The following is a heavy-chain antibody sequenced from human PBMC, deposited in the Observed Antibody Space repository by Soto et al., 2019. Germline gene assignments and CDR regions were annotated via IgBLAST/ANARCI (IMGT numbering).Heavy chain of an antibody. CDR2: INHSGST. J-gene: IGHJ4*02. D-gene: IGHD5-12*01. Sequence: SETXSLTCAXYGGSFSGYXWXXIRHPPGKGLEWIGEINHSGSTNYNPSLKSRVTISVDTSKNQFSLKLSSVTAADTAVYCCARGGMATKKRIDYWGQGTLVTVSS. V-gene: IGHV4-34*01. CDR3: ARGGMATKKRIDY. CDR1: GGSFSGYX.